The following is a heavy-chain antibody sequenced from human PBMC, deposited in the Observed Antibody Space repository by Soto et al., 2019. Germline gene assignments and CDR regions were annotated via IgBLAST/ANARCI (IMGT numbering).Heavy chain of an antibody. J-gene: IGHJ4*02. V-gene: IGHV4-59*01. CDR3: ARDGGTTVINFDY. D-gene: IGHD4-17*01. CDR2: IYYSGSTT. CDR1: GGSINNYY. Sequence: SETLSLTCTVSGGSINNYYWSWVRXPPGKGLEWIGYIYYSGSTTNXXXXXXXXXXXXXXXXXXXXSLKLSSVTAADTAVYYCARDGGTTVINFDYWGQGTLVTVSS.